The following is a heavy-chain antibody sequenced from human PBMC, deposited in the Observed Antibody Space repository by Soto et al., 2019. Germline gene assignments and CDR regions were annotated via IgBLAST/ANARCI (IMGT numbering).Heavy chain of an antibody. D-gene: IGHD2-2*02. J-gene: IGHJ6*01. CDR3: ARVVPPAAIPASYSGLDV. CDR2: IYYDGNS. Sequence: QVQLQESGPGLVRPSQTLSLTCTVSGGFIDSGAYYWSWIRQPPGKGLEWIGYIYYDGNSYYNPSPKGPLAISVDSSASDFCLKLRSLTAADSAVYYCARVVPPAAIPASYSGLDVWWQGNTVTLSS. V-gene: IGHV4-30-4*01. CDR1: GGFIDSGAYY.